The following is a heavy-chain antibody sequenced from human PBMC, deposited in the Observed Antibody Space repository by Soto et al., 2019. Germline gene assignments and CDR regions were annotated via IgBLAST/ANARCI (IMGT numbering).Heavy chain of an antibody. D-gene: IGHD3-10*01. CDR1: GFTFSSYW. Sequence: VQLVESGGGFVQPGGSLRLSCAASGFTFSSYWIHWVRQAPGKGLVWVSRINSDGGTTNYADSLKGRFTISRDNAKNTLFLQLNSLTAEDTAVYYCARGQSGSYSFDFWGQGTLVTVSS. V-gene: IGHV3-74*01. CDR2: INSDGGTT. J-gene: IGHJ4*02. CDR3: ARGQSGSYSFDF.